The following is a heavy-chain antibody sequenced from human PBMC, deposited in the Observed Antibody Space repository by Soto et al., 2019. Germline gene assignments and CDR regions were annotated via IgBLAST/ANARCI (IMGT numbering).Heavy chain of an antibody. CDR3: ARDTNVALTFHYYGMDV. CDR2: ISGSGGST. Sequence: GGSLRLSCAASGFTFSSYAMSWVRQAPGKGLEWVSAISGSGGSTYYADSVKGRFTISRDNSKNTLYLQMNSLRAEDTAVYYCARDTNVALTFHYYGMDVWGQGTTVTVSS. D-gene: IGHD1-1*01. CDR1: GFTFSSYA. V-gene: IGHV3-23*01. J-gene: IGHJ6*02.